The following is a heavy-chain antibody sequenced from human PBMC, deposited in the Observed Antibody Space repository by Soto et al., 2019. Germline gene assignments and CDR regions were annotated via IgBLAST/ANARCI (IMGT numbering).Heavy chain of an antibody. CDR3: ARGGRDCSGGSCWHHNWFDP. D-gene: IGHD2-15*01. CDR1: GYTFTGYY. CDR2: INPNSGGT. Sequence: ASVKVSCKASGYTFTGYYMHWVRQAPGQGLEWMGWINPNSGGTNYAQKFQGWVTMTRDTSISTAYMELSRLRSDDTAVYYCARGGRDCSGGSCWHHNWFDPWGQGTLVTVSS. V-gene: IGHV1-2*04. J-gene: IGHJ5*02.